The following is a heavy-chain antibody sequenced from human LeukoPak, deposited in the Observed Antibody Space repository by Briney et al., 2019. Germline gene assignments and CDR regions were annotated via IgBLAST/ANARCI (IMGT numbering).Heavy chain of an antibody. Sequence: PGRSLRLSSAASGFTFSSYAMHWVRQAPGKELEWVADISYDGSNKYYADSVKGRFTISRDNSKNALYLQMNSLRAEDTAVYYCARANVDTAMMYYFDYWGQGTLVTVSS. V-gene: IGHV3-30-3*01. CDR1: GFTFSSYA. CDR2: ISYDGSNK. CDR3: ARANVDTAMMYYFDY. D-gene: IGHD5-18*01. J-gene: IGHJ4*02.